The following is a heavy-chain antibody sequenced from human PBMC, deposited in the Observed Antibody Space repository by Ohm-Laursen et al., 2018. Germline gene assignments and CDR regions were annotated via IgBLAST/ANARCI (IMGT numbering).Heavy chain of an antibody. Sequence: SLRLSCTASGFTFSSYGMHWVRQVPGKGLEWVAVISYDGSNKYYADSVKGRFTISRDNSKNTLFLQMNSLRVEDTAVYYCAKGRDIVVVQLYGMDVWGQGTAVTVSS. V-gene: IGHV3-30*18. CDR1: GFTFSSYG. CDR2: ISYDGSNK. D-gene: IGHD2-2*01. J-gene: IGHJ6*02. CDR3: AKGRDIVVVQLYGMDV.